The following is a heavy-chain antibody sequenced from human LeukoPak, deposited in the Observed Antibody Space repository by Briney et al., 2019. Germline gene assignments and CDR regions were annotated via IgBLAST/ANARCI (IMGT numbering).Heavy chain of an antibody. CDR2: ISAYNGNT. CDR1: GYTFTSYG. CDR3: ARTVGDWGTLLHGLNDY. D-gene: IGHD3-16*01. V-gene: IGHV1-18*01. Sequence: ASVKVSCKASGYTFTSYGISWVRQAPGQGLEWMGWISAYNGNTNYAQKLQGRVTMTTGTSTSTAYMELRSLRSDDTAVYYCARTVGDWGTLLHGLNDYWGQGTLVTVSS. J-gene: IGHJ4*02.